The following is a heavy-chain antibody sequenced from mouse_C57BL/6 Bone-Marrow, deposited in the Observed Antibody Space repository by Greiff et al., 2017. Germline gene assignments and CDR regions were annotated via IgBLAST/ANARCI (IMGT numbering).Heavy chain of an antibody. J-gene: IGHJ1*03. CDR1: GFTFSSYT. CDR3: SIQVTTVLATKYFDV. Sequence: EVQLVESGGGLVKPGGSLKLSCAASGFTFSSYTMSWVRQTPEKRLQWVAAISGGGGNTYYPDSVKGRFTISRDNDKNILYLQMSSLRSEDTALXYCSIQVTTVLATKYFDVWGTGTTVTVSS. D-gene: IGHD1-1*01. CDR2: ISGGGGNT. V-gene: IGHV5-9*01.